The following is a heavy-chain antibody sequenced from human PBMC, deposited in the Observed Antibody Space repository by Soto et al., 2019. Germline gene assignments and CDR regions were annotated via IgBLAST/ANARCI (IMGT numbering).Heavy chain of an antibody. CDR1: GGSISSGDYY. CDR2: IYYSGTT. V-gene: IGHV4-30-4*01. Sequence: LSETLSLTCTVSGGSISSGDYYWSWIRQPPGKGLEWIGYIYYSGTTYYNPSLKSRVTISVDTSKNQFSLKVSSVTAADTAVYYCARALIQLWPHYYYGMDVWGQGTTVTVSS. D-gene: IGHD5-18*01. CDR3: ARALIQLWPHYYYGMDV. J-gene: IGHJ6*02.